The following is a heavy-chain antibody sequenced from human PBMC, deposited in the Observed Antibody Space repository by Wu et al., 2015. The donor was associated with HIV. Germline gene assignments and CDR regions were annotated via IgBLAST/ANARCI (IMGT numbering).Heavy chain of an antibody. J-gene: IGHJ4*02. D-gene: IGHD1-1*01. Sequence: QVQLVQSGAEVKKPGASVKVSCKTSGYIFTAYYIHWVRQAPGHELEWMGWINPASGSTIYSEHFEGRITVTRDTSINTAYLELNTLRSGDTAVYFCARDAAPVTTEFDYWVREPSVTVSS. CDR3: ARDAAPVTTEFDY. V-gene: IGHV1-2*02. CDR2: INPASGST. CDR1: GYIFTAYY.